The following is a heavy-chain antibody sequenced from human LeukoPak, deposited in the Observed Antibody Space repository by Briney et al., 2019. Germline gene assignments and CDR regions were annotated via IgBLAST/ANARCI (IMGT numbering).Heavy chain of an antibody. J-gene: IGHJ4*02. CDR1: GGSFSGYY. D-gene: IGHD6-19*01. CDR2: ISHSGST. Sequence: SETLSLTCAVYGGSFSGYYWSWIRQPPGKGLEWIGEISHSGSTNYNPSLKSRVTISVDTSKNQFSLKLSSVTAADTAVYYCARRRGYSSGWSDYWGQGTLVTVSS. V-gene: IGHV4-34*01. CDR3: ARRRGYSSGWSDY.